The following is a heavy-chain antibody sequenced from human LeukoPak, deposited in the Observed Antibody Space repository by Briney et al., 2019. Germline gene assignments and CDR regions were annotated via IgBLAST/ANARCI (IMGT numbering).Heavy chain of an antibody. CDR1: GGSISSYY. Sequence: PSETLSLTCTVSGGSISSYYWSWIRQLPGKGLEWIGYIYYSGSTNYNPSLKSRVTISVDTSKNQFSLKLSSVTAADTAVYYCARAPYYYDSSGYYYVFDYWGQGTLVTVSS. V-gene: IGHV4-59*01. J-gene: IGHJ4*02. CDR3: ARAPYYYDSSGYYYVFDY. CDR2: IYYSGST. D-gene: IGHD3-22*01.